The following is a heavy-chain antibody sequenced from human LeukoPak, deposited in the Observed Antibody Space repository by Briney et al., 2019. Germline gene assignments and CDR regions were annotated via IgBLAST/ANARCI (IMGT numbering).Heavy chain of an antibody. J-gene: IGHJ5*02. D-gene: IGHD2-2*01. CDR2: IIPILGIA. CDR3: ARMPRNNWFDP. Sequence: ASVKVSFKASGGTFISYAISWVRQAPGQGLEWMGRIIPILGIANYAQKFQGRVTITADKSTSTAYMELSSLRSEDTAVYYCARMPRNNWFDPWGQGTLVTVSS. V-gene: IGHV1-69*04. CDR1: GGTFISYA.